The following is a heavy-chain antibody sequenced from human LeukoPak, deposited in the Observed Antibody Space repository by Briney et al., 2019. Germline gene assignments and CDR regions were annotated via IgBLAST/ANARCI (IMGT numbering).Heavy chain of an antibody. CDR2: INPNGGRT. CDR1: ENTFTNYY. V-gene: IGHV1-46*01. CDR3: ARDMGTAVTPISYAFDV. Sequence: GASVKVSCKASENTFTNYYMHWVRQAPGQGLEWLGIINPNGGRTAYAQNFQGRVSMTRDTSTTTVYMELSSLRSDDTAVYYCARDMGTAVTPISYAFDVWGQGTMVTVSS. D-gene: IGHD4-23*01. J-gene: IGHJ3*01.